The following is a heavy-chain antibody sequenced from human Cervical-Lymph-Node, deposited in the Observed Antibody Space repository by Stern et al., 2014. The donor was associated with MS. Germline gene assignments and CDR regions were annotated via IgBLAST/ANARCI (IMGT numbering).Heavy chain of an antibody. D-gene: IGHD1-26*01. CDR2: IYPGDSDT. V-gene: IGHV5-51*03. J-gene: IGHJ4*02. Sequence: VQLVQSGAEVKKPGESLKISCKGSGYSFTRYWIGWVRPMPGKGLEWMGIIYPGDSDTRYSPSFQAQVTISVDKFISTAHLQWSSLKASDTAMYYCASSSMGATGAFDYWGQGTLLTVSS. CDR3: ASSSMGATGAFDY. CDR1: GYSFTRYW.